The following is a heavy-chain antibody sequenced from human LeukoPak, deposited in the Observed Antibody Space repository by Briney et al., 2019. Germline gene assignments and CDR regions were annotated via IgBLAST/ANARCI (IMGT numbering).Heavy chain of an antibody. Sequence: SETLSLTCAVYGGSFSAYYWTWIRQPPGKGLECIGEIKHSGISIYNTSLRSRVTISVDTSYKQLYLRLSSVNAPHTAVYYCAPRGDIEHSYVYGKWFDPWGQGTRVTVSS. J-gene: IGHJ5*02. CDR3: APRGDIEHSYVYGKWFDP. CDR1: GGSFSAYY. D-gene: IGHD5-18*01. CDR2: IKHSGIS. V-gene: IGHV4-34*01.